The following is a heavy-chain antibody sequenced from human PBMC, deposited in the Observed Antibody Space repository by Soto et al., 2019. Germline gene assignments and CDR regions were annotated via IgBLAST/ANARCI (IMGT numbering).Heavy chain of an antibody. Sequence: QMQLVQSGPEVKKPGTSVKVSCKASTFTFTSSAVQWVRQARGQRLEWIGWIVVGSGNTKYAQNFKERVTITRDMSSGRAYLELSSLRSEDTAVYYCATHREGATYYFDYWGQGTLLTVSS. V-gene: IGHV1-58*01. CDR2: IVVGSGNT. CDR3: ATHREGATYYFDY. CDR1: TFTFTSSA. J-gene: IGHJ4*02. D-gene: IGHD1-26*01.